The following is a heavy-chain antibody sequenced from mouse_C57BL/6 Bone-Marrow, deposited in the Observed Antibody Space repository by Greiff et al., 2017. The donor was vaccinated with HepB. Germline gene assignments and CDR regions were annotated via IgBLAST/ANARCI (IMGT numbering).Heavy chain of an antibody. D-gene: IGHD1-2*01. CDR1: GFTFSDYG. CDR2: ISSGSSTI. Sequence: EVKVVESGGGLVKPGGSLKLSCAASGFTFSDYGMHWVRQAPEKGLEWVAYISSGSSTIYYADTVKGRFTISRDNAKNTLFLQMTSLRSEDTAMYYCARSINSYWGQGTLVTVSA. CDR3: ARSINSY. J-gene: IGHJ3*01. V-gene: IGHV5-17*01.